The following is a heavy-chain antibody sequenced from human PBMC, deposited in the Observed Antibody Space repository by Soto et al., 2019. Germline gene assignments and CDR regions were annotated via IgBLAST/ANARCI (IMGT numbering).Heavy chain of an antibody. CDR2: ISGSGGST. D-gene: IGHD1-26*01. J-gene: IGHJ6*02. CDR3: AKGELMSYSYYGMDV. Sequence: GGSLRLSCAASGFTFSSYAMSWVRQAPGKGLEWVSAISGSGGSTYYTDSVKGRFTISRDNSKNTMYLQMNSLRAEDTAVYYCAKGELMSYSYYGMDVWGQGTTVTVSS. CDR1: GFTFSSYA. V-gene: IGHV3-23*01.